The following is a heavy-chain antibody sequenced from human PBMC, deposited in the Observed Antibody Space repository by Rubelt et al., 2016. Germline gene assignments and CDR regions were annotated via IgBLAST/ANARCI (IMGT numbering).Heavy chain of an antibody. Sequence: QLQLQESGPGLVKPSETLPLTCTVSGGSISRSSYYWGWIRQPPGKGLEWIGSVYHSGSAYYKPSLKSRVTISVDTSKNQLSLTLTSVTAADTAFYDCARRVNTPTWYFDLWGRGTQVTVSS. V-gene: IGHV4-39*07. CDR2: VYHSGSA. CDR1: GGSISRSSYY. CDR3: ARRVNTPTWYFDL. J-gene: IGHJ2*01. D-gene: IGHD4-17*01.